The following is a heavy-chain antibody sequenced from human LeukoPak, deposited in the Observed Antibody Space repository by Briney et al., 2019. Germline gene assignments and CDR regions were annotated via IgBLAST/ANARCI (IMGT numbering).Heavy chain of an antibody. D-gene: IGHD3-3*01. J-gene: IGHJ4*02. CDR3: ARGGMTIFGVVIGRAFDY. V-gene: IGHV4-34*01. Sequence: SETLSLTCAVYGGSFSGYYRSWIRQPPGKGLEWIGEINHSGSTNYNPPLKSRVTISVDTSKNQFSLKLSSVTAADTAVYYCARGGMTIFGVVIGRAFDYWGQGTLVTVSS. CDR1: GGSFSGYY. CDR2: INHSGST.